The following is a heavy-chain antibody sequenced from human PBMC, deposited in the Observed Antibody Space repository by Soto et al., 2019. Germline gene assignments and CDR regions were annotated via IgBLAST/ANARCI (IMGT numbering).Heavy chain of an antibody. CDR1: GGSISNYY. Sequence: SETLSLTCTVSGGSISNYYWSWIRQPPGKGLEWIGYIYYSGSTNYNPSLKGRVTISVDTSKNQFSLKLSSVTAADTAVYYCARSEHFDYWGQGTLVTVSS. J-gene: IGHJ4*02. V-gene: IGHV4-59*08. CDR3: ARSEHFDY. CDR2: IYYSGST.